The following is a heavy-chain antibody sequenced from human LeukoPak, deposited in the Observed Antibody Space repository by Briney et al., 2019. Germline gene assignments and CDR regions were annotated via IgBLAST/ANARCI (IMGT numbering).Heavy chain of an antibody. CDR1: GFTFSSYT. CDR3: AKDGGLWVSAHWGDS. Sequence: GGSLRLSCAASGFTFSSYTMSWVRQAPGKGLEWVSTITTSDGNTYYADSVKGRFTVSRDNSKSTLFLQMNSLRAEDTAVYYCAKDGGLWVSAHWGDSWGRGTLATVSS. J-gene: IGHJ4*02. V-gene: IGHV3-23*01. D-gene: IGHD7-27*01. CDR2: ITTSDGNT.